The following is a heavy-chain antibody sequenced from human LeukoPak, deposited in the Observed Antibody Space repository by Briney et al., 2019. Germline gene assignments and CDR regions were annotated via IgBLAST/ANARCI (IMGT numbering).Heavy chain of an antibody. CDR1: GFTFSSYG. J-gene: IGHJ5*02. CDR3: ANEGWGA. D-gene: IGHD3-16*01. Sequence: GGSLRLSCAASGFTFSSYGMRWVRQAPGKGLEWVAVISYDGSNKYYADSVKGRFTISRDNSKNTLYLQMNSLRAEDTAVYYCANEGWGAWGQGTLVTVSS. CDR2: ISYDGSNK. V-gene: IGHV3-30*18.